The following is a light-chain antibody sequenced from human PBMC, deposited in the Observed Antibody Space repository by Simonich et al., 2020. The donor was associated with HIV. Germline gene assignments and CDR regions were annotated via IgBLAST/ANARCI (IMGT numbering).Light chain of an antibody. CDR3: QQYYSTPIT. CDR1: PSCLTSTTNKNN. CDR2: WAS. V-gene: IGKV4-1*01. J-gene: IGKJ5*01. Sequence: DIVMTQSPDSLAVSLVERATINCKSSPSCLTSTTNKNNLAWYQQKPGQPPKLLIYWASTRESGVPDRFSGSGSGTDFTLTISSRQAEDVAVYYCQQYYSTPITFGQGTRLEIK.